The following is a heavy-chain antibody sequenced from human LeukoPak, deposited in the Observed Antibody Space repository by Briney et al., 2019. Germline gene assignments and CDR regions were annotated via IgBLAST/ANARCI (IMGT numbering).Heavy chain of an antibody. CDR3: AKDVGITMVRGVIITHVFDY. V-gene: IGHV3-23*01. D-gene: IGHD3-10*01. CDR1: GFTFSNYA. CDR2: ISGSGGST. Sequence: TGGSLRLSCAASGFTFSNYAMSWVRQAPGEGLEWVSAISGSGGSTYYADSVKGRFTISRDNSKNTLYLQMNSLRAEDTAVYYCAKDVGITMVRGVIITHVFDYWGQGTLVTVSS. J-gene: IGHJ4*02.